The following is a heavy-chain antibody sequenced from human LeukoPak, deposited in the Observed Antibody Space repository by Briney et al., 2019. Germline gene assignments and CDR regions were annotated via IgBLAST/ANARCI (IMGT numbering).Heavy chain of an antibody. Sequence: ASETLSLTCTVSGGSISSYYWNWIRQPPGKGLEWIGYIYYSGSTNYNPSLKSRVTISLDTSKNQFSLKLSSMTAADTAVYYCASSRYYYDSSGYPYYFDYWGQGTLVTVSS. V-gene: IGHV4-59*01. CDR1: GGSISSYY. CDR3: ASSRYYYDSSGYPYYFDY. J-gene: IGHJ4*02. CDR2: IYYSGST. D-gene: IGHD3-22*01.